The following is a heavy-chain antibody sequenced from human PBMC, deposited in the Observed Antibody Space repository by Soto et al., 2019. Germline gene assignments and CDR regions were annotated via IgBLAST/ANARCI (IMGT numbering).Heavy chain of an antibody. D-gene: IGHD5-18*01. Sequence: GESLKISCKGSGYSFTSYWIGWVRQMPGKGLEWMGIIYPGDSDTRYSPSFQGQVTISADKSISTAYLQWSSLKASDTAMYYCARLAWDTAMGHGGWYFDYWGQGTLVTVSS. J-gene: IGHJ4*02. CDR2: IYPGDSDT. CDR3: ARLAWDTAMGHGGWYFDY. V-gene: IGHV5-51*01. CDR1: GYSFTSYW.